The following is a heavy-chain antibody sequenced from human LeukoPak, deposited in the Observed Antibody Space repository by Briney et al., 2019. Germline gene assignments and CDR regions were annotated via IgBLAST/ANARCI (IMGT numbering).Heavy chain of an antibody. V-gene: IGHV3-11*01. Sequence: KSGGSLRLSRAASGFTFSDYYMSWIRQAPGKGLEWVSYISSSGSTIYYADSVKSRFTISRDNAKNSLYLQMNSLRAEDAAVYYCARDYYYDSSGYPGHWGQGTLVTVSS. CDR1: GFTFSDYY. CDR2: ISSSGSTI. D-gene: IGHD3-22*01. CDR3: ARDYYYDSSGYPGH. J-gene: IGHJ4*02.